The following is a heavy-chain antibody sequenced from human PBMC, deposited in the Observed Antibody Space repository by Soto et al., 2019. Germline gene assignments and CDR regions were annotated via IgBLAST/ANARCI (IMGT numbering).Heavy chain of an antibody. CDR2: IIPIFGTA. V-gene: IGHV1-69*13. Sequence: GASVKVSCKASGGTFSSYAISWVRQAPGQGLEWKGEIIPIFGTANYAQKFQGRVTITADESTSTAYMELSSLRSEDTAVYYCARGAIGYCSGGSCYSRYYFDYWGQGTLVTVSS. CDR3: ARGAIGYCSGGSCYSRYYFDY. J-gene: IGHJ4*02. CDR1: GGTFSSYA. D-gene: IGHD2-15*01.